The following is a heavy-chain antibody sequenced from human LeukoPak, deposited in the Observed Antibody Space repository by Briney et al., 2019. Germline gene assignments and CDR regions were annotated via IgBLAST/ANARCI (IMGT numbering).Heavy chain of an antibody. CDR3: ANIAVALDAFAFDI. J-gene: IGHJ3*02. D-gene: IGHD6-19*01. Sequence: GGSLRLSCAASVFTDRINYMSWVRQAPGKGLEGVSVIYSGGSTYYADSVKGRFNISRDNSKNTLYLQMNSLRAEDTAVYYDANIAVALDAFAFDIWGQGTMVTVSS. V-gene: IGHV3-66*02. CDR1: VFTDRINY. CDR2: IYSGGST.